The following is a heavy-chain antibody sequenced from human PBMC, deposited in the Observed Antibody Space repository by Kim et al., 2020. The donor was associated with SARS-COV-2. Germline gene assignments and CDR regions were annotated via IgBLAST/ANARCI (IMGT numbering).Heavy chain of an antibody. CDR3: ARDLLETISGVVTRTPNDY. J-gene: IGHJ4*02. Sequence: GGSLRLFCAASGFSFSSYDMNWVRQAPGKGLEWVSYIGSVGSPIYYADSVKGRFTISRDNARNSLYLQMNSLRAEDTGVYYCARDLLETISGVVTRTPNDYWGQGTLVTVSS. D-gene: IGHD3-3*01. CDR2: IGSVGSPI. V-gene: IGHV3-48*03. CDR1: GFSFSSYD.